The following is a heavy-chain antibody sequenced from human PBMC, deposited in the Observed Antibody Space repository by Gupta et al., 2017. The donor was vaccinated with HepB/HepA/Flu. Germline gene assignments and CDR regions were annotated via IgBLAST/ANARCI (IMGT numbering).Heavy chain of an antibody. J-gene: IGHJ4*02. Sequence: QVQLHQWGAGLLKPSETLSFTCSVIGGSFSGYYRAWVRQPPGKGLEWIGEIHPSGSAHYNPSLGSRVTVSGDMSNNQLTLHLNSVTAADTAIYYCTAGLDQFKVGYWGQGTQVTVSS. CDR2: IHPSGSA. D-gene: IGHD1-26*01. CDR1: GGSFSGYY. V-gene: IGHV4-34*01. CDR3: TAGLDQFKVGY.